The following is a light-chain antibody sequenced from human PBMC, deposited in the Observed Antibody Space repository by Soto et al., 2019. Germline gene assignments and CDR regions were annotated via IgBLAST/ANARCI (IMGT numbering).Light chain of an antibody. V-gene: IGKV3-20*01. Sequence: EIFFTPSPGTLSLSPGERATLSRRASQSVDSTYLAWYQQKPDQSPRLLIYATSTRAAGIPDRFSGSGSGTDFTLTINRLEPEDFAVYYCQLYGISPHFGQGTRLENK. CDR2: ATS. J-gene: IGKJ5*01. CDR1: QSVDSTY. CDR3: QLYGISPH.